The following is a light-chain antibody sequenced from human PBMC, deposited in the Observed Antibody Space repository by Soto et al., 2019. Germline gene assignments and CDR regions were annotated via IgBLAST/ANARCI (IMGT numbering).Light chain of an antibody. Sequence: EIVLTQSPRTLSVSPGERATLSCRASQSVGSDYVAWYQHRPGQAPRLLIYGASNRATGIPDRFSGSGSGTDFTLTISRLEPEDFAVYYCRQYGSSGTVGQGTKVDIK. CDR3: RQYGSSGT. J-gene: IGKJ1*01. V-gene: IGKV3-20*01. CDR1: QSVGSDY. CDR2: GAS.